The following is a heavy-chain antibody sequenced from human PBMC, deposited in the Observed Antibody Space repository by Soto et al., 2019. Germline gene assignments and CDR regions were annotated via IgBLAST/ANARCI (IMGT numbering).Heavy chain of an antibody. CDR1: GFTFSSYG. CDR2: ISYDGSNK. D-gene: IGHD2-2*01. CDR3: AKFRSTSSYPVGDNY. V-gene: IGHV3-30*18. Sequence: GGSLRLSCAASGFTFSSYGMHWVRQAPGKGLEWVAVISYDGSNKYYADSVKGRFTISRDNSKNTLYLQMNSLRAEDTAVYYCAKFRSTSSYPVGDNYWGQGTLVTVSS. J-gene: IGHJ4*02.